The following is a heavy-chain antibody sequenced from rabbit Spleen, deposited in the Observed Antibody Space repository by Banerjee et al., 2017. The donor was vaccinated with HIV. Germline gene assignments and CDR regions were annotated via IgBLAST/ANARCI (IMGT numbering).Heavy chain of an antibody. CDR1: GFSFSDRDV. CDR2: INASTGKP. CDR3: ARDRGSGWGDAIDP. Sequence: QEQLVESGGGLVQPEGSLTLTCKASGFSFSDRDVMCWVRQAPGKGLEWIACINASTGKPVYATWAKGRFTISSDNAQNTVDLQMNSLTAADTATYFCARDRGSGWGDAIDPWGPGTLVTVS. V-gene: IGHV1S45*01. D-gene: IGHD4-1*01. J-gene: IGHJ2*01.